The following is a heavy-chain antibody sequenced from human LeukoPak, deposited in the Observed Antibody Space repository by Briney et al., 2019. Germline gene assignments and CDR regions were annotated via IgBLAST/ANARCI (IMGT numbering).Heavy chain of an antibody. Sequence: ASVKVSCKASGYTFTSYYMHWVRQAPGQGLEWMEIINPSGGSTSYAQKFQGRVTMTRDMSTSTVYMELSSLRSEDTAVYYCARVKYYYDSSGYYYGYWGQGTLVTVSS. V-gene: IGHV1-46*01. CDR3: ARVKYYYDSSGYYYGY. D-gene: IGHD3-22*01. CDR2: INPSGGST. CDR1: GYTFTSYY. J-gene: IGHJ4*02.